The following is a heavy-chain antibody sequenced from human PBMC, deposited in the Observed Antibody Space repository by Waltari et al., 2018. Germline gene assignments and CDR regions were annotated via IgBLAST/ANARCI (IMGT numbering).Heavy chain of an antibody. CDR1: GYSFTSYW. V-gene: IGHV5-51*03. D-gene: IGHD6-13*01. J-gene: IGHJ4*02. Sequence: EVQLVQSGAEVKTPGESLKISCKGYGYSFTSYWLGWVLQMPGKGLEWRGRSVAGDSDTRYSPSFQGQVTRATDTVISTAYLEWSSLKAADTAMYDCARGIAAAGIDRGGFDYWGQGTLVTVSS. CDR3: ARGIAAAGIDRGGFDY. CDR2: SVAGDSDT.